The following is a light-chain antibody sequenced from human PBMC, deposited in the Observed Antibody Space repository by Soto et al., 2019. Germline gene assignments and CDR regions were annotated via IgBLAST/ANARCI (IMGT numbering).Light chain of an antibody. Sequence: EIVMTQSPATLSVSPGERATLSCRASQSVRNNLAWYQQKPGQAPSLLIYGASTRATGIPARFSGSGSGTEFTLTISSLQSEDFAVYYCQQYNNWLRTWTFGQGTKVDIK. V-gene: IGKV3-15*01. J-gene: IGKJ1*01. CDR3: QQYNNWLRTWT. CDR2: GAS. CDR1: QSVRNN.